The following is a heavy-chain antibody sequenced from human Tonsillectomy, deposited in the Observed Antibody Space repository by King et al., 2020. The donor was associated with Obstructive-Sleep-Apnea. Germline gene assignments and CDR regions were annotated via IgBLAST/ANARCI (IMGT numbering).Heavy chain of an antibody. J-gene: IGHJ3*01. CDR2: IWYDGSKK. CDR3: AKIEVIAARSDNNHYGLDV. V-gene: IGHV3-33*06. Sequence: VQLVESGGGVVQPGGSLRLSCAASGFTFSTYGMHWVRQAPGKGLEWVAIIWYDGSKKYYGDSVKGRFIISRDNSKNTLFLQMNDLRVEDTAVYFCAKIEVIAARSDNNHYGLDVWGQGTTVIVSS. CDR1: GFTFSTYG. D-gene: IGHD6-6*01.